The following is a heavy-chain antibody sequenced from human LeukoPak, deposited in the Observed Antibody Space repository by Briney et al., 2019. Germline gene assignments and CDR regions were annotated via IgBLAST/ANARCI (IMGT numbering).Heavy chain of an antibody. D-gene: IGHD4-23*01. CDR2: ISNSGSTT. Sequence: PGGSLRLSCAASGFSFSSYAMTWVRQAPGKGLEWVSAISNSGSTTYYADSVKGRFTISRDNSKNTLYLQMNSLSAEDTAVYYCATRPLYGGIDFWGQGTLVTVSS. J-gene: IGHJ4*02. CDR3: ATRPLYGGIDF. V-gene: IGHV3-23*01. CDR1: GFSFSSYA.